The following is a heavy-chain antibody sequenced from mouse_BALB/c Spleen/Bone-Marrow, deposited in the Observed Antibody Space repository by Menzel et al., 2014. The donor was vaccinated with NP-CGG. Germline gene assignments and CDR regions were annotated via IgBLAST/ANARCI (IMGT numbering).Heavy chain of an antibody. CDR1: GFDFSRYW. D-gene: IGHD1-1*01. Sequence: EVQLVESGGGLVQPGGSLKLSRAASGFDFSRYWMSWVRQAPGKGLEWIGEINPHSSTINYTPSLKDKFIISRDNAKNTLYLQMSKVRSEDTALYYCARQGYFGRSDYWGQGTTLTVSS. CDR3: ARQGYFGRSDY. CDR2: INPHSSTI. J-gene: IGHJ2*01. V-gene: IGHV4-1*02.